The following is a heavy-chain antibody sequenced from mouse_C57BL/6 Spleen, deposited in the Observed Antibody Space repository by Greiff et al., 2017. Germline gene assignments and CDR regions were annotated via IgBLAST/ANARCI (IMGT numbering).Heavy chain of an antibody. CDR3: ARDGGERYYFDY. V-gene: IGHV5-4*01. CDR1: GFTFSSYA. D-gene: IGHD1-1*01. J-gene: IGHJ2*01. Sequence: EVNVVESGGGLVKPGGSLKLSCAASGFTFSSYAMSWVRQTPEKRLEWVATISDGGSYTYYPDNVKGRFTISRDNAKNNLYLQMSHLKSEDTAMYYCARDGGERYYFDYWGQGTTLTVSS. CDR2: ISDGGSYT.